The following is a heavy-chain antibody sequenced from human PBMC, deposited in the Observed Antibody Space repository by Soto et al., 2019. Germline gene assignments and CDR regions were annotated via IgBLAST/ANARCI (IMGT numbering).Heavy chain of an antibody. CDR3: ARVRTTVTTIDAFDI. J-gene: IGHJ3*02. D-gene: IGHD4-17*01. CDR2: INPNSGGT. Sequence: ASVKVSCKASGYTFTGYYMHWVRQAPGQGLEWMGWINPNSGGTNYAQKFQGRVTMTRDTSISTAYMELSRLRSDDTAVYYCARVRTTVTTIDAFDIWGQGTMVTVSS. CDR1: GYTFTGYY. V-gene: IGHV1-2*02.